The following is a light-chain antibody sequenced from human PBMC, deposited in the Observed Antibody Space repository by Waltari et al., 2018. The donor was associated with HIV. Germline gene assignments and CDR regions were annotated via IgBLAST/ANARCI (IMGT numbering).Light chain of an antibody. Sequence: QSVLTQPPSVSAAPGQKVTISCSASTSNIGNDYVSWYQHVPGAAPRLLIYDNNKRPSGIPDRFSGSRSGTSATLGITGLQTGDEAHYYCGTWDRSLSAAVFGGGTKLTVL. J-gene: IGLJ3*02. CDR3: GTWDRSLSAAV. V-gene: IGLV1-51*01. CDR1: TSNIGNDY. CDR2: DNN.